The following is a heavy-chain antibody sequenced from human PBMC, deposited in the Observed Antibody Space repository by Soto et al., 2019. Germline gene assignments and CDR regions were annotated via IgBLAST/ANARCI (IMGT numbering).Heavy chain of an antibody. D-gene: IGHD2-15*01. CDR3: ARDLGVALATLTLDY. Sequence: GGSLRLSCAASGFTFSTYSMNWVRQAPGKGLEWVADITTSSSFRFYADSVKGRFTISRDDAKNSLYLQMNSLRAEDTGVYYCARDLGVALATLTLDYWGQGTRVTVSS. V-gene: IGHV3-21*01. CDR2: ITTSSSFR. J-gene: IGHJ4*02. CDR1: GFTFSTYS.